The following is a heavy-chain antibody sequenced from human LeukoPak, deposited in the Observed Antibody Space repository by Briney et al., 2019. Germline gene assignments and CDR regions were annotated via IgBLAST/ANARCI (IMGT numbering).Heavy chain of an antibody. CDR1: GGTFSSYA. Sequence: SVTVSCKASGGTFSSYAISWVRQAPGQGLEWMGRIIPIFGIANYAQKFQGRVTITADKSTSTAYVELSSPRSEDTAVYYCASFLIGREYQLLPLYYYGMDVWGQGTTVTVSS. D-gene: IGHD2-2*01. J-gene: IGHJ6*02. CDR3: ASFLIGREYQLLPLYYYGMDV. CDR2: IIPIFGIA. V-gene: IGHV1-69*04.